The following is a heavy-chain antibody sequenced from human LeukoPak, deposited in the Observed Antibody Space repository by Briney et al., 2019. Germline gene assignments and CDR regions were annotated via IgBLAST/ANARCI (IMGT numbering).Heavy chain of an antibody. D-gene: IGHD3-3*01. CDR1: GFTFSSYS. V-gene: IGHV3-48*01. CDR3: ARDQVYYDFWSGSAQGNYFDY. CDR2: ISSSSSTI. J-gene: IGHJ4*02. Sequence: GGSLRLSCAASGFTFSSYSMNWVRQAPGKGLEWVSYISSSSSTIYYADSVKGRFTISRDNAKNSLYLQMNSLRAEDTAVYCCARDQVYYDFWSGSAQGNYFDYWGQGTLVTVSS.